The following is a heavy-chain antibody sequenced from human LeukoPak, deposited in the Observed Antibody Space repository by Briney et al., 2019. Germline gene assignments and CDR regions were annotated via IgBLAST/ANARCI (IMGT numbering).Heavy chain of an antibody. Sequence: PSETLSLTCTVSSGSITSCYWSWIRQPAGKGLEWIGRIHTGGSTNYNPSLKSRVTMSVDTSKNQFSLKLTSVTATDTAMYYCASSFAVAGYYHGMDVWGQGTTVTVSS. CDR1: SGSITSCY. D-gene: IGHD3-3*01. CDR3: ASSFAVAGYYHGMDV. V-gene: IGHV4-4*07. J-gene: IGHJ6*02. CDR2: IHTGGST.